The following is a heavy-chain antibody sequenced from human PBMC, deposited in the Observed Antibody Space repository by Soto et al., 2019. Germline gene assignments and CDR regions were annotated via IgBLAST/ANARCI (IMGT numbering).Heavy chain of an antibody. D-gene: IGHD5-12*01. CDR3: ARDLDGYNYPDY. J-gene: IGHJ4*02. Sequence: LRLSCAASGFTFSSYGMHWVRQAPGKGLEWVAVIWYDGSNKYYADSVKGRFTISRDNSKNTLYLQMNSLRAEDTAVYYCARDLDGYNYPDYWGQGTWSPSPQ. CDR2: IWYDGSNK. CDR1: GFTFSSYG. V-gene: IGHV3-33*01.